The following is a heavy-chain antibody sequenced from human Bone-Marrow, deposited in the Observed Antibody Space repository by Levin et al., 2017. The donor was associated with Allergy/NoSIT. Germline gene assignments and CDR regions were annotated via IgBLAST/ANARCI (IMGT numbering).Heavy chain of an antibody. D-gene: IGHD6-19*01. V-gene: IGHV3-53*01. CDR1: GFSVSSNY. CDR2: IYSDGST. Sequence: SCAVSGFSVSSNYMSWVRQAPGKGLEWVSIIYSDGSTSFADSAKGRFTVSRDNSKNTLDLQMNSLRAEDTAIYYCARITIGWYYFDNWGQGTPVTVSS. J-gene: IGHJ4*02. CDR3: ARITIGWYYFDN.